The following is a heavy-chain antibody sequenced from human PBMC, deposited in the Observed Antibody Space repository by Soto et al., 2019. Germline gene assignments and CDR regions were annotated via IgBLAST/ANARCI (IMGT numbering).Heavy chain of an antibody. J-gene: IGHJ4*02. CDR1: GYSISSGYY. D-gene: IGHD3-16*01. CDR3: ARRRGTPFDY. V-gene: IGHV4-38-2*01. Sequence: PSETLSLTCAVSGYSISSGYYCGWIRQPPGKGLEWIGSIYHSGSTYYNPSLKSRVTISVDTSKNQFSLKLSSVTAADTAVYYCARRRGTPFDYWGQGTLVTVSS. CDR2: IYHSGST.